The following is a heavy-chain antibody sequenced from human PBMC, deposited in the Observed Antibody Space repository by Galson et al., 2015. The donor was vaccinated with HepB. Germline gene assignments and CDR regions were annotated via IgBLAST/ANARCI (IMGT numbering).Heavy chain of an antibody. Sequence: SLRLSCAASGFTFSSYWMHWVRQAPGKGLVWVSRINSDGSSTSYADSVKGRFTISRDNAKNTLYLQMNSLRAEDTAVYYCAREGRYYYDSSGYYYVAFDIWGQGTMVTVSS. CDR2: INSDGSST. J-gene: IGHJ3*02. CDR1: GFTFSSYW. V-gene: IGHV3-74*01. D-gene: IGHD3-22*01. CDR3: AREGRYYYDSSGYYYVAFDI.